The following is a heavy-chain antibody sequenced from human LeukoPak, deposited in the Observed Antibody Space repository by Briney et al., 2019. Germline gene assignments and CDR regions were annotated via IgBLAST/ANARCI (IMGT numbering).Heavy chain of an antibody. D-gene: IGHD1-26*01. CDR3: ARVRLLVGALDAFDI. Sequence: GGSLRLSCAASGFTFSSYAMHWVRQAPGKGLEWVAIISYDGGNKYYADSVKGRFTISRDNSKNTLYLQMNSLRAEDTAVYYCARVRLLVGALDAFDIWGQGTMVTVSS. CDR1: GFTFSSYA. J-gene: IGHJ3*02. CDR2: ISYDGGNK. V-gene: IGHV3-30-3*01.